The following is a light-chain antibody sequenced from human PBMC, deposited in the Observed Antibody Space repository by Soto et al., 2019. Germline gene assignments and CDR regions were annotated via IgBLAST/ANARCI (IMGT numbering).Light chain of an antibody. CDR1: QSVGNY. Sequence: EVVLTQSPDTLSLSPGDRATLSCWASQSVGNYLAWYQHKVGQAPRLLIYDASSRATGIPARFSGSGSGTDFTLTISSLEPEYFAVYYCQQRSDWPSFGQGTKLEIK. CDR2: DAS. V-gene: IGKV3-11*01. J-gene: IGKJ2*01. CDR3: QQRSDWPS.